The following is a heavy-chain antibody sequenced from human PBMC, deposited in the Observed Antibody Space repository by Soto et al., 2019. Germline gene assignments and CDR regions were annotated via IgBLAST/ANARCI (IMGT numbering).Heavy chain of an antibody. CDR1: GGSISSSSYY. D-gene: IGHD1-26*01. CDR2: IYYSGST. V-gene: IGHV4-39*01. J-gene: IGHJ5*02. CDR3: ATQEVGGSYVYTFDP. Sequence: SETLSLTCTVYGGSISSSSYYWGWIRQPPGKGLEWIGSIYYSGSTYYNPSLKSRVTISVDTSKNQFSLKLSSVTAADTAVYYCATQEVGGSYVYTFDPWGQGTLVTV.